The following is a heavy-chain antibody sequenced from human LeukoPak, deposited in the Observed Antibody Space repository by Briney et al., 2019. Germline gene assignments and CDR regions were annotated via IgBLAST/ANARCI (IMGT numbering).Heavy chain of an antibody. CDR2: INTDGSST. CDR1: GFTFSSYW. J-gene: IGHJ4*02. CDR3: ATPGIRDQYDFDS. D-gene: IGHD6-13*01. Sequence: AGGSLRLSCAASGFTFSSYWMHWIRQGPGKGLVWVSRINTDGSSTSYADFVKGRFTISRDNAKNTLYLQMNSLGTDDTAVYFCATPGIRDQYDFDSWGQGTLVTVSS. V-gene: IGHV3-74*01.